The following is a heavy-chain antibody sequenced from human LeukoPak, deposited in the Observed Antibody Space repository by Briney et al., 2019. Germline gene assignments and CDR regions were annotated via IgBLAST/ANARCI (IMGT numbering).Heavy chain of an antibody. CDR1: GGSIGSGNFY. D-gene: IGHD3-22*01. CDR2: IYDTGIT. J-gene: IGHJ4*02. Sequence: SETLSLTCTVSGGSIGSGNFYWNWIRQHPGRGLEWIGYIYDTGITYYNPSLKSRVTISADTSKKQFSLNLRPVTAADTAVYFCTSSAWGAYDSSAYYQFDYCGQGTLVIVSS. V-gene: IGHV4-31*03. CDR3: TSSAWGAYDSSAYYQFDY.